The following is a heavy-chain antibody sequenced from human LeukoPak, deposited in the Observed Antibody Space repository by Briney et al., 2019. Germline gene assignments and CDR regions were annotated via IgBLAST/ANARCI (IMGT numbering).Heavy chain of an antibody. CDR3: ARDGGYSSGYYRGLY. CDR2: INPTSGST. J-gene: IGHJ4*02. D-gene: IGHD6-19*01. CDR1: GYTFTSYF. V-gene: IGHV1-46*01. Sequence: ASVKLSCKASGYTFTSYFLHWVRQAPGQGLEWLGIINPTSGSTTYAQKSLGRVTVTRDRSTSTVHMELNSLRSEDTAVYYCARDGGYSSGYYRGLYWGQGTLVTVSS.